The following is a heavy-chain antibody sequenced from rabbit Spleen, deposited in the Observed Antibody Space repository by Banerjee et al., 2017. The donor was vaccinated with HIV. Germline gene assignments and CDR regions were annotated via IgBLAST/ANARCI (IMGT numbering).Heavy chain of an antibody. V-gene: IGHV1S45*01. J-gene: IGHJ4*01. Sequence: QEQLEESGGDLVKPGASLTLTCKASGLDLSARYWICWVRQAPGKGLEWIGCIYTGNGKTYYASWAKGRFTISKSSSTTVTLQMTSLTAADTATYFCARDAGSYDYIDVYFNLWGQGTLVTVS. CDR3: ARDAGSYDYIDVYFNL. D-gene: IGHD8-1*01. CDR2: IYTGNGKT. CDR1: GLDLSARYW.